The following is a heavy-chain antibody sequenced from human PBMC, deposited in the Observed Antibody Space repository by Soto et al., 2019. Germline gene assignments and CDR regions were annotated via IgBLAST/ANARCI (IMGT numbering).Heavy chain of an antibody. CDR2: IRSKAYGGTT. V-gene: IGHV3-49*03. D-gene: IGHD3-9*01. J-gene: IGHJ4*02. CDR1: GFTFGDYA. CDR3: TRPTYYDILTGYYNQPQDY. Sequence: GGSLRLSCTASGFTFGDYAMSWFRQAPGKGLEWVGFIRSKAYGGTTEYAASVKGRFTISRDDSKSIAYLQMNSLKTEDTAVYYCTRPTYYDILTGYYNQPQDYWGQGTLVTVSS.